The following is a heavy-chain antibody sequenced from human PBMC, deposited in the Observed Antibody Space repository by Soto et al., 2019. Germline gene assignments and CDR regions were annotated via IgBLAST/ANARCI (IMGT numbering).Heavy chain of an antibody. Sequence: SETLSLTCTVSGGSISSDSWSWIRQSPGKALEWIGYSYYNGVTKYNPSLKSRVTISVDTSQNQFSLKLTSVTAADTAVYYCARRSRSSSGWYFLDYWGQGTLLTVSS. CDR1: GGSISSDS. CDR2: SYYNGVT. D-gene: IGHD6-19*01. V-gene: IGHV4-59*01. J-gene: IGHJ4*02. CDR3: ARRSRSSSGWYFLDY.